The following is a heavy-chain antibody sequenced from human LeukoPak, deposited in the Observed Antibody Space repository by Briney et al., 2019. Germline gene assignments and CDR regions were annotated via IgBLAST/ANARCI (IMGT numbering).Heavy chain of an antibody. V-gene: IGHV1-69*06. J-gene: IGHJ5*02. Sequence: SVKVSCKASGGSFSSYAISWVRQAPGQGLEWMGGIIPIFGTANYAQKFQGRVTITADKSTSTAYMELSSLRSEDTAVYYCATLCSGGSCYSYGWFDPWGQGTLVTVSS. CDR1: GGSFSSYA. D-gene: IGHD2-15*01. CDR2: IIPIFGTA. CDR3: ATLCSGGSCYSYGWFDP.